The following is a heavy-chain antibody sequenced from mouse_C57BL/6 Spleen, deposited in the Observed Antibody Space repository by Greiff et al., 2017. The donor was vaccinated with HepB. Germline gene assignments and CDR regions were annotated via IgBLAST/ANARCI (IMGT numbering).Heavy chain of an antibody. D-gene: IGHD2-4*01. CDR1: CFTFRSYA. V-gene: IGHV5-9-1*02. J-gene: IGHJ2*01. CDR3: TRGGDYVYFDY. CDR2: ISSGGDYI. Sequence: EVQRVESGEGFVKPGGSLKLSCAASCFTFRSYAMSLVRQTPEKRLEWVAYISSGGDYIYYADTVKGRFTISRDNARNTLYLQMSSLKSEDTAMYYCTRGGDYVYFDYWGQGTTLTVSS.